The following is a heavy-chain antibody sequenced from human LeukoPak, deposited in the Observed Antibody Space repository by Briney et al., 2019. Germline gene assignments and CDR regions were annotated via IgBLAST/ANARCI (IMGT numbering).Heavy chain of an antibody. Sequence: GGSLRLSCEASGFTFSNYWMTWVRQAPGKGLEWVATIKQDASEKYYVDSVRGRFTISRDNAKNSLFLQMNSLRAEDTALYFCARGRYRSSSSCYAGAYDIWGQGTMVTVSS. J-gene: IGHJ3*02. CDR2: IKQDASEK. CDR1: GFTFSNYW. D-gene: IGHD2-2*01. CDR3: ARGRYRSSSSCYAGAYDI. V-gene: IGHV3-7*04.